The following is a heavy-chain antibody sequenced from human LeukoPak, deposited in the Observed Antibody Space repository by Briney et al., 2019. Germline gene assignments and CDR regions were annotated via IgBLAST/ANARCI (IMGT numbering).Heavy chain of an antibody. D-gene: IGHD6-6*01. CDR1: GFTFSSYA. Sequence: GGSLRLSCAASGFTFSSYAMNWVRQAPGKGLEWVSAISGSGGSTYYADSVKGRFTISRDNSKNTLYLQMNSLRAEDTAVYYCATEGDAFVQLEAFDYWGQGTLVTVSS. CDR2: ISGSGGST. J-gene: IGHJ4*02. CDR3: ATEGDAFVQLEAFDY. V-gene: IGHV3-23*01.